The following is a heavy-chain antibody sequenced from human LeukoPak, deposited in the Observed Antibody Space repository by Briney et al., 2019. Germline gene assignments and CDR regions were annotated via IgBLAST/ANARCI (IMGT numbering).Heavy chain of an antibody. CDR3: ARHDSWDGDPWYFDL. V-gene: IGHV4-61*08. D-gene: IGHD4-17*01. CDR2: IYYNGNT. J-gene: IGHJ2*01. Sequence: SETLSLTCTVAGASVSSGGYYWSWIRQPPGKGLEWIGYIYYNGNTYYNPSLKSRVTISVDTSKNQFSLKLSSVTAADTAVYYCARHDSWDGDPWYFDLWGRGTLVTVSS. CDR1: GASVSSGGYY.